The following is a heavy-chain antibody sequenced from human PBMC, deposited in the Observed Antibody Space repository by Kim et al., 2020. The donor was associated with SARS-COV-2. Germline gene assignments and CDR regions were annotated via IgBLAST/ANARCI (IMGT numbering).Heavy chain of an antibody. Sequence: GGSLRLSCAASGFTFSSYSMNWVRQAPGKGLEWVSSISSSSSYIYYADSVKGRFTISRDNAKNSLYLQMNSLRAEDTAVYYCARGGANRIVDLFDYWGQGTLVTVSS. D-gene: IGHD1-26*01. CDR1: GFTFSSYS. V-gene: IGHV3-21*01. J-gene: IGHJ4*02. CDR2: ISSSSSYI. CDR3: ARGGANRIVDLFDY.